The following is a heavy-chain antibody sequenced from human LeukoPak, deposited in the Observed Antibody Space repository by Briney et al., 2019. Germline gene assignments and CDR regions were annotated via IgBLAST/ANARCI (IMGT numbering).Heavy chain of an antibody. Sequence: SETLSLTCTVSGGSISSSSYYWGWIRQPPGKGLEWIGSIYHSGSTYYNPSLKSRVTISVDTSKNQFSLKLSSVTAADTAVYYCARIAVAGREGGYWGQGTLVTVSS. V-gene: IGHV4-39*01. CDR3: ARIAVAGREGGY. CDR2: IYHSGST. D-gene: IGHD6-19*01. J-gene: IGHJ4*02. CDR1: GGSISSSSYY.